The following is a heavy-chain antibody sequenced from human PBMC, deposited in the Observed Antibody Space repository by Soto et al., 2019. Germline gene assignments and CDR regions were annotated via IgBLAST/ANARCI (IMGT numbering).Heavy chain of an antibody. CDR1: GYTFTGYY. CDR2: INPNSGGT. CDR3: AIDRGKAAGNGASSNDAFDI. J-gene: IGHJ3*02. Sequence: VKVSCKASGYTFTGYYMHWVRQAPGQGLEWMGWINPNSGGTNYAQKFQGWVTMTWDTSISTAYMELSRLRSDDTAVYYCAIDRGKAAGNGASSNDAFDIWGQGTMVTVSS. V-gene: IGHV1-2*04. D-gene: IGHD6-13*01.